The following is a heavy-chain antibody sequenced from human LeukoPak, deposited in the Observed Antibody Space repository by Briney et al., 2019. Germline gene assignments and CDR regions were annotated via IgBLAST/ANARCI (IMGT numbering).Heavy chain of an antibody. CDR3: AKARGTYSIGWSDY. CDR2: ISWNSGSI. V-gene: IGHV3-9*01. Sequence: GGSLRLSCAASGFTFDDYAMHWVRQAPGKGLEWVSGISWNSGSIGYADSVKGRFTISRDNAKNSLYLQMNSLRAEDTALYYCAKARGTYSIGWSDYWGQGTLVTVSS. J-gene: IGHJ4*02. CDR1: GFTFDDYA. D-gene: IGHD6-19*01.